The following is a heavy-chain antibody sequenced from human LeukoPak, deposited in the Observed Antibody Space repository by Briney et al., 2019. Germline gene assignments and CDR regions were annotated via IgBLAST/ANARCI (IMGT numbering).Heavy chain of an antibody. J-gene: IGHJ4*02. CDR2: IIPIFGTA. D-gene: IGHD6-13*01. V-gene: IGHV1-69*05. Sequence: ASVKVSCKASGYTFTSYGISWVRQAPGQGLEWMGRIIPIFGTANYAQKFQGRVTITTDESTSTAYMELSSLRSEDTAVYYCARTYLAAAGTKQWLVPPSYWGQGTLVTVSS. CDR3: ARTYLAAAGTKQWLVPPSY. CDR1: GYTFTSYG.